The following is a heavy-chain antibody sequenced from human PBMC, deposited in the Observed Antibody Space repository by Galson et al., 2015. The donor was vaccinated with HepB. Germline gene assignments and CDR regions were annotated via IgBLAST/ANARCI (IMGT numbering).Heavy chain of an antibody. CDR1: GGTFSSYA. CDR2: IIPIFGTA. Sequence: SVKVSCKASGGTFSSYAISWARQAPGQGLEWMGGIIPIFGTANYAQKFQGRVTITADKSTSTACMELSSLRSEDTAVYYCARSEREDTYYDFWSGFADYYYYGMDVWGQGTTVTVSS. J-gene: IGHJ6*02. CDR3: ARSEREDTYYDFWSGFADYYYYGMDV. D-gene: IGHD3-3*01. V-gene: IGHV1-69*06.